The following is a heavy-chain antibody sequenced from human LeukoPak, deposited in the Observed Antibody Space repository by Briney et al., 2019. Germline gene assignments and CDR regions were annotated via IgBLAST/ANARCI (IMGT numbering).Heavy chain of an antibody. Sequence: PSETLSLTCAVSGYSISSGYYWGWIRQPPGKGLEWIGSIYHSGSTYYNPSLKSRDTISVDTSKNQFSLKLSSVTAADTAVYYCARGPDGDSDYWGQGTLVTVSS. D-gene: IGHD4-17*01. V-gene: IGHV4-38-2*01. CDR1: GYSISSGYY. J-gene: IGHJ4*02. CDR3: ARGPDGDSDY. CDR2: IYHSGST.